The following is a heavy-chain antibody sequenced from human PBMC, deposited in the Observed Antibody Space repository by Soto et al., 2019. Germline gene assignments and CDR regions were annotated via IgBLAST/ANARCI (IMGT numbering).Heavy chain of an antibody. CDR1: GGSIRSYY. CDR2: IYYSGST. CDR3: AREYYGDYFDY. D-gene: IGHD3-3*01. J-gene: IGHJ4*02. Sequence: PSETLSLTCTVSGGSIRSYYWSWIRQPPGKGLEWIGYIYYSGSTNYNPSLKSRVTILVDTSKNQFSLKLSSVTAADTAVYYCAREYYGDYFDYWGQGTLVTVSS. V-gene: IGHV4-59*01.